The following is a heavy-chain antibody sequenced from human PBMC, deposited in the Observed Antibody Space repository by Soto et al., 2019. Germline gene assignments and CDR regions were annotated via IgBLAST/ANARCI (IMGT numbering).Heavy chain of an antibody. D-gene: IGHD2-2*01. CDR3: ARERDCSSTSCSPAYYYYGMDV. J-gene: IGHJ6*02. CDR2: TYYRSKWYN. V-gene: IGHV6-1*01. CDR1: GDSVSSNSAA. Sequence: SQTLSLTCAISGDSVSSNSAAWNWIRQSPSRGLEWLERTYYRSKWYNDYAVSVKSRITINPDTSKNQFSLQLNSVTPEDTAVYYCARERDCSSTSCSPAYYYYGMDVWGQGTTVTVSS.